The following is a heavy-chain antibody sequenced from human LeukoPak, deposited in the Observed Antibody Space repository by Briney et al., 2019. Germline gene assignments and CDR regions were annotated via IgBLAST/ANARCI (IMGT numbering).Heavy chain of an antibody. D-gene: IGHD4-23*01. J-gene: IGHJ4*02. CDR1: GFTFSSYG. CDR2: ISSDGSDK. Sequence: RSGGSLRLSCAAPGFTFSSYGMHWVRQAPGKGLEWVAVISSDGSDKYYADSVKGRFTISRDNSKNTMYLQMNSLRDEDTAVYYCAKGSATTVVTIDYWGQGTLVTVSS. CDR3: AKGSATTVVTIDY. V-gene: IGHV3-30*18.